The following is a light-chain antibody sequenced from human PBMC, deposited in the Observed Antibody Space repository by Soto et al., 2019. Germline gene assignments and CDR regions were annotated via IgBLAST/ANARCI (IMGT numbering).Light chain of an antibody. CDR3: QQYSNYSPWT. CDR2: RAS. J-gene: IGKJ1*01. CDR1: QSISSW. Sequence: DIQLTQSPPTLSASVGDRVTITCRASQSISSWLAWYLQKPGKAPKVLIYRASILESGVPSRFSGSGSGTEFTLTISSLQPDDFATYYCQQYSNYSPWTFGQGTKVEI. V-gene: IGKV1-5*03.